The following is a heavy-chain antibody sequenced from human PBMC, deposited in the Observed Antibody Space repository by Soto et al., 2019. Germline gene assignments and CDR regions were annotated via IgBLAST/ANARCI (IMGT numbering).Heavy chain of an antibody. Sequence: QLQLQESGPGLVKPSETLSLTCSVSGGSISSSSHYWGWIRQPPGKGLEWIGSIHYSGTTYYNPPLKSRLTISVDTSMNQFSLKLNSATAADTAVYYCARVRGMTTATKDRGLDVWGQGTTVTVSS. D-gene: IGHD4-17*01. J-gene: IGHJ6*02. CDR2: IHYSGTT. V-gene: IGHV4-39*01. CDR1: GGSISSSSHY. CDR3: ARVRGMTTATKDRGLDV.